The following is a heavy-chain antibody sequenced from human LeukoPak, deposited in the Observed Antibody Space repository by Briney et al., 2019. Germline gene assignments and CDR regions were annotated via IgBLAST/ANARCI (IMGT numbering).Heavy chain of an antibody. J-gene: IGHJ4*02. V-gene: IGHV4-34*01. CDR1: GGSFSGFF. D-gene: IGHD2-15*01. CDR3: ARGGYCSDGVCYSSLGFDY. Sequence: PSETLSHTCAVYGGSFSGFFWSWVRQPPGKGLEWIGEINHSGDTNYNPSLKSRVTISVDTSKNQFSLSLNSVTAADTAVYYCARGGYCSDGVCYSSLGFDYWGQETLVTVSS. CDR2: INHSGDT.